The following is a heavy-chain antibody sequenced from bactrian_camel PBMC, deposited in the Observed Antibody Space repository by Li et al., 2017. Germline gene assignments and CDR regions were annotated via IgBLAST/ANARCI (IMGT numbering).Heavy chain of an antibody. CDR1: RYTYKRNC. CDR3: AANPRVCNVANLLRGSY. Sequence: VQLVESGGGSVQAGGSLTLSCAAGRYTYKRNCMGWFRQAPGKERERVAAVDNDGKTAYAASVKGRFTISKDSAKKTLSLQMNNLKPDDTAMYYCAANPRVCNVANLLRGSYGGQGTQVTVS. J-gene: IGHJ4*01. CDR2: VDNDGKT. V-gene: IGHV3S53*01. D-gene: IGHD2*01.